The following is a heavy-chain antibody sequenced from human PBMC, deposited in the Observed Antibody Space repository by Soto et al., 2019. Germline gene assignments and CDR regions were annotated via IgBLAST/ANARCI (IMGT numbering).Heavy chain of an antibody. V-gene: IGHV5-51*01. J-gene: IGHJ6*02. CDR1: GYRFTSYW. CDR2: IYPGDSDT. D-gene: IGHD3-10*01. CDR3: ARLGYYYGSGSYILYYYYGMDV. Sequence: PGESLKISCKGSGYRFTSYWIGWVRQMPGKGLEWMGIIYPGDSDTRYSPSFQGQVTISADKSISTAYLQWSSLKASDTAMYYCARLGYYYGSGSYILYYYYGMDVWGQGTTVTVSS.